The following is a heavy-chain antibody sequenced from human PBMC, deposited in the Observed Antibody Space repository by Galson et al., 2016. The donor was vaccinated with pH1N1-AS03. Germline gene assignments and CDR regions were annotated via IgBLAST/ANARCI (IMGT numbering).Heavy chain of an antibody. Sequence: SLRLSCAASGFSFSRYAMIWVRQAPGKGLEWVSSLSGTGLSAYYADSVKGRFSISRDNSKSTVYLHLKGLRVEDTAVYYCARRFSEFLVADISEAFDIWGPGTLVTVSS. CDR1: GFSFSRYA. D-gene: IGHD3-3*01. V-gene: IGHV3-23*01. CDR3: ARRFSEFLVADISEAFDI. J-gene: IGHJ3*02. CDR2: LSGTGLSA.